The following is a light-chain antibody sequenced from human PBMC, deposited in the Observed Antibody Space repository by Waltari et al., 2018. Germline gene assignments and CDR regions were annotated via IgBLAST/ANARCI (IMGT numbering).Light chain of an antibody. J-gene: IGKJ1*01. CDR1: QSVCSY. CDR2: AAS. V-gene: IGKV1-39*01. Sequence: DIQTTQSPSSLSASVGDTVTITCRTSQSVCSYLNWYQQRPGQAPTLLTYAASVLMSGVPSRFRASGSGTHFTLTINSLQPEDFATYFCQESYSIPPWTFGQGTKVEI. CDR3: QESYSIPPWT.